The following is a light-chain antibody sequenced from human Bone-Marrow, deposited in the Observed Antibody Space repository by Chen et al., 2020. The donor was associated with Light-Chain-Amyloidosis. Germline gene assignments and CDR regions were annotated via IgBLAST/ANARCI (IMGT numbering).Light chain of an antibody. V-gene: IGLV2-11*01. CDR1: SGDVGGYYF. CDR3: SSYAGSYTWV. Sequence: QSAMTQPRAVSGSPGQSINISCTGTSGDVGGYYFVSWYQQHPGKAPQRIIYDVSKRPPGVPYRFSGSKSGNTASLTVHGLQAEDEADYYCSSYAGSYTWVFGGGTKLTVL. CDR2: DVS. J-gene: IGLJ3*02.